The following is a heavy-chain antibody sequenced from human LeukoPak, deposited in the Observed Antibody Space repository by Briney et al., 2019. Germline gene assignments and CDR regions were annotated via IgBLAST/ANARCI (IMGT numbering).Heavy chain of an antibody. Sequence: PGGSLRLSCAASGFTFSSYGMHWVRQAPGKGLEWVAVMWYDGSNKYYADSVKGRFTISRDNSKNTLYLQMHSLRAEDTAVYYCARDEVTTPGDWGQGTLVTVSS. CDR2: MWYDGSNK. J-gene: IGHJ4*02. CDR3: ARDEVTTPGD. V-gene: IGHV3-33*01. D-gene: IGHD4-17*01. CDR1: GFTFSSYG.